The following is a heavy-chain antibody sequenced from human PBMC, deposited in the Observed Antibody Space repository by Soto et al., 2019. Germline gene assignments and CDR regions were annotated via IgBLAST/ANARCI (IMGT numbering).Heavy chain of an antibody. J-gene: IGHJ2*01. V-gene: IGHV4-39*01. CDR2: IYYSGST. Sequence: SETLSLTCTVSGGSISSSSYYWGWIRQPPGKGLEWIGSIYYSGSTYFNPSLKSRVTISVGTSKNQFSLKLSSVTAADTAVYYCARTYYYDSRGYYYGGWYFDLWGRGTLVTVSS. CDR1: GGSISSSSYY. CDR3: ARTYYYDSRGYYYGGWYFDL. D-gene: IGHD3-22*01.